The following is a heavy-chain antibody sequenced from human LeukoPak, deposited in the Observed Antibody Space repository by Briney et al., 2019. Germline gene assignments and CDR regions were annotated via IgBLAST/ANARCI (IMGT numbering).Heavy chain of an antibody. D-gene: IGHD1-7*01. CDR3: TRKLVQ. J-gene: IGHJ4*02. Sequence: GGSLRLSCAASGFNSSDTWMDCVRQAPGKGLEWVANIKPDRSETYYVDAVKGRFPISRDNAETSLFLQMSSLTSEDTAVYYCTRKLVQWGQGTLVTVSS. CDR2: IKPDRSET. CDR1: GFNSSDTW. V-gene: IGHV3-7*02.